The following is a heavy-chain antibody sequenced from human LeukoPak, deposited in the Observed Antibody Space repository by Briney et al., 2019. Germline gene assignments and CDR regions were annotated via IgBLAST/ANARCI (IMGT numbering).Heavy chain of an antibody. CDR3: AKGIQWELPLEY. Sequence: PGGSLRLSCAASGFTFRNYAMSWVRQAPGKGLEWVSVISGRGDKTYYAGSAKGRFTISRDNSKNTLYLQMNSLRDVDMAIYYCAKGIQWELPLEYWGQGTPVTVSS. CDR1: GFTFRNYA. CDR2: ISGRGDKT. D-gene: IGHD1-26*01. J-gene: IGHJ4*02. V-gene: IGHV3-23*01.